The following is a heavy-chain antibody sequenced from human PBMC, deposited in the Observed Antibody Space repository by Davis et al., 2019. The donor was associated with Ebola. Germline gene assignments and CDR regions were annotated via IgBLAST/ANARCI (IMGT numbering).Heavy chain of an antibody. J-gene: IGHJ6*02. V-gene: IGHV3-53*01. D-gene: IGHD3-9*01. CDR2: IYSGGST. Sequence: GESLKISCAASGFSVSSNYMSWVRQAPGKGLECVSVIYSGGSTDYSDSVKGRFTISRDSSQNKLYLQMNSLRADDTAVYYCAKRLSTGYTAGMDVWGHGTTVTVSS. CDR3: AKRLSTGYTAGMDV. CDR1: GFSVSSNY.